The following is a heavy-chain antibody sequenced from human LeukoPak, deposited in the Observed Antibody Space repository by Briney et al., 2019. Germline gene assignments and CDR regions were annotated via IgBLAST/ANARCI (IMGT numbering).Heavy chain of an antibody. J-gene: IGHJ4*02. CDR2: IYYSGST. Sequence: SETLSLTCTVSGGSISSYYWSWIRQPPGKGLEWIGYIYYSGSTNYNPSLKSRVTISVDTSKNQFSLKLSSVTAADTAVYYCARGSFIVGAITPQDFDYWGQGTLVTVSS. D-gene: IGHD1-26*01. V-gene: IGHV4-59*01. CDR1: GGSISSYY. CDR3: ARGSFIVGAITPQDFDY.